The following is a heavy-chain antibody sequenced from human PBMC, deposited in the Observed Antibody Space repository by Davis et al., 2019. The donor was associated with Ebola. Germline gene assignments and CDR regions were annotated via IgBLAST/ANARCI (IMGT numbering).Heavy chain of an antibody. Sequence: GGSLRLSCAASGFTFSSYGMHWVRQAPGKALEWVAVIWYDGSNKYYADSVKGRFTISRDNSKNTLYLQMNSLRAEDTAVYYCARDNPYYDFWSGYYLSYYGMDVWGQGTTVTVSS. CDR2: IWYDGSNK. D-gene: IGHD3-3*01. CDR1: GFTFSSYG. V-gene: IGHV3-33*01. CDR3: ARDNPYYDFWSGYYLSYYGMDV. J-gene: IGHJ6*02.